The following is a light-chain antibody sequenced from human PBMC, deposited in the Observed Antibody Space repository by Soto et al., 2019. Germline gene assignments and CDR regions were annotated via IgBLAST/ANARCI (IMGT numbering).Light chain of an antibody. Sequence: EVVMTQSPAILSVSPGERASLSCRASHSVGNSVSWYQQKPGQGPKLLIFNSSTRASGIPTRFSGSGSGPEFYLTISSLQSEDFALYFCQQDNKWWTFGQGTKVEI. J-gene: IGKJ1*01. CDR1: HSVGNS. CDR3: QQDNKWWT. CDR2: NSS. V-gene: IGKV3-15*01.